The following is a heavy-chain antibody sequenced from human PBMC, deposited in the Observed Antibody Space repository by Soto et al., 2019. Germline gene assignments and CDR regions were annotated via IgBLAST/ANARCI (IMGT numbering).Heavy chain of an antibody. CDR1: GFTFSSYS. J-gene: IGHJ6*02. CDR3: ARGDYDFRSYGMDV. Sequence: EVQLVESGGGLVKPGGSLRLSCAASGFTFSSYSMNWVRQAPGKGLEWVSSISSSSSYIYYADSVKGRFTISRDNAKNSLYLKMTSLRAEDTGVYYCARGDYDFRSYGMDVWGQGTTVTVSS. D-gene: IGHD3-3*01. CDR2: ISSSSSYI. V-gene: IGHV3-21*01.